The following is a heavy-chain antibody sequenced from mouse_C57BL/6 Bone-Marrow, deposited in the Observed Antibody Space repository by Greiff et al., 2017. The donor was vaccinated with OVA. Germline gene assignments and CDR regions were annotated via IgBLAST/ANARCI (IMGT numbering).Heavy chain of an antibody. CDR3: ARGRLVQYPWYAY. CDR1: GYTFTSYD. CDR2: IYSRDGST. V-gene: IGHV1-85*01. J-gene: IGHJ3*01. D-gene: IGHD5-1*01. Sequence: VQGVESGPELVKPGASVKLSCKASGYTFTSYDINWGKQRPGQGFEWIGWIYSRDGSTKYNEKFKGKATSTVDTSSSTTYMELHSLTSEDYAVYFYARGRLVQYPWYAYWGQGTLVTVSA.